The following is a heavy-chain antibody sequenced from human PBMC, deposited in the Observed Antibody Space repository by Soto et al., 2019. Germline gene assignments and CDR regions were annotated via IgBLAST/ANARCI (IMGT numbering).Heavy chain of an antibody. J-gene: IGHJ4*02. CDR1: GGSISSGDYY. Sequence: QVQLQESGPGLVKPSQTLSLTCNVSGGSISSGDYYWSWLRQSPGQGLEWIGYMHYRAIPYYNPSLKSRVSISVDTSKNQFSLTMASLTAADTAVYFCARAVGILYHYFGSWGQGTLVTVSS. D-gene: IGHD2-15*01. CDR2: MHYRAIP. CDR3: ARAVGILYHYFGS. V-gene: IGHV4-30-4*01.